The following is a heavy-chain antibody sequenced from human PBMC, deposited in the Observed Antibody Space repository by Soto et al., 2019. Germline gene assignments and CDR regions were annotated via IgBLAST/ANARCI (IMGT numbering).Heavy chain of an antibody. Sequence: QVQLVQSGAEEKKPGASVKVSCKASGYIFTVYYMHWVRQAPGPGLEWMGWNNPNSGGTNYAQKFQGRVTMTRDTSIRTAYMELSRLRSDDTAVYYCARQVSGSNWLDPWGQGTLVTVSS. CDR1: GYIFTVYY. CDR2: NNPNSGGT. D-gene: IGHD3-10*01. V-gene: IGHV1-2*02. CDR3: ARQVSGSNWLDP. J-gene: IGHJ5*02.